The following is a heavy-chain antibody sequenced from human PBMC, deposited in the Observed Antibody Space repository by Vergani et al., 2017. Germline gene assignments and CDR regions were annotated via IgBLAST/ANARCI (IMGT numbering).Heavy chain of an antibody. CDR1: GYSISSGYY. J-gene: IGHJ4*02. Sequence: QVQLQESGPGLVKPSETLSLTCAVSGYSISSGYYWGWIRQTPGKGLEWIGSIYHSGSTYYNPSLKSRVTISVDTSKNQFSLKLSSVTAADTAVYYCASPRGYSYGYLGYWGQGTLVTVSS. CDR2: IYHSGST. D-gene: IGHD5-18*01. V-gene: IGHV4-38-2*01. CDR3: ASPRGYSYGYLGY.